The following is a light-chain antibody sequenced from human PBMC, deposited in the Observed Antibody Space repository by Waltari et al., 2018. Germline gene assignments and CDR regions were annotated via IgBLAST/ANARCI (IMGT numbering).Light chain of an antibody. CDR1: SLRSYY. Sequence: SSELTQDPAVSVALGQTVRITCQGDSLRSYYASWYQQKPGQAPVLVIYGKNNRPSGIPDRFSVSSSGNTASLTITGAQAEDEADYYCNSRDSSGNHLGVVFGGGTKLTVL. CDR3: NSRDSSGNHLGVV. V-gene: IGLV3-19*01. J-gene: IGLJ2*01. CDR2: GKN.